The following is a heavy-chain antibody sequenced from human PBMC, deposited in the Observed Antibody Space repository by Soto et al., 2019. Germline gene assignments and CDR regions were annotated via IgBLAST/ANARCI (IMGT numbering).Heavy chain of an antibody. Sequence: GESLKISCKGSGYSFTSYWIGWVRQMPGKGLEWMGIIYPGDSDTRYSPSFQGQVTISADKSISTAYLQWSSLKASDTAMYHCARTSRGRDGSPDAFDIWGQGTMVTVSS. J-gene: IGHJ3*02. CDR1: GYSFTSYW. CDR3: ARTSRGRDGSPDAFDI. V-gene: IGHV5-51*01. CDR2: IYPGDSDT. D-gene: IGHD2-15*01.